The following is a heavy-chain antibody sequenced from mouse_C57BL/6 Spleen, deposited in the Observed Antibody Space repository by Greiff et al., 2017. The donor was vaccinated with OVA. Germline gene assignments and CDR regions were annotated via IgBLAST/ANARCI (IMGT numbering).Heavy chain of an antibody. Sequence: QVQLKESGPGILQPSQTLSLTCSFSGFSLSTFGMGVGWIRQPSGKGLEWLAHIWWDDDKYYNPALKSRLTISKDTSKNQVFLKIANVDTADTATYYCARIPNWDEGYYFDYWGQGTTLTVSS. D-gene: IGHD4-1*01. CDR3: ARIPNWDEGYYFDY. CDR2: IWWDDDK. V-gene: IGHV8-8*01. J-gene: IGHJ2*01. CDR1: GFSLSTFGMG.